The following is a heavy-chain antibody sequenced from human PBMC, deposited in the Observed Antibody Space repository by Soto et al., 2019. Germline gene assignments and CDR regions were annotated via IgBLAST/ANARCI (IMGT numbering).Heavy chain of an antibody. CDR1: GFTFSSYA. Sequence: SGGSLRLSCAASGFTFSSYAMSWVRQAPGKGLEWVSAISGSGGSTYYADSVKGRFTISRDNSKNTLYLQMNSLRAEDTAVYYCAKSATGTTYYYYYMDVWGKGTTVTVSS. CDR3: AKSATGTTYYYYYMDV. CDR2: ISGSGGST. J-gene: IGHJ6*03. V-gene: IGHV3-23*01. D-gene: IGHD1-1*01.